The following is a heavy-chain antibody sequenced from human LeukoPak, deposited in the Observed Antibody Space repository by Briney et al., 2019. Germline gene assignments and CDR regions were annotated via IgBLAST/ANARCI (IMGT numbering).Heavy chain of an antibody. CDR3: ARDYDYYDSSGYYLHYYYYYGMDV. Sequence: GGSLRLSCAASGFTFSSYWMHWVRQAPGKGLVWVSRINSDGSSTNYADSVKGRFTISRENAKNTLYLQMNSLRAEDTAVYYCARDYDYYDSSGYYLHYYYYYGMDVWGQGTTVTVSS. CDR2: INSDGSST. V-gene: IGHV3-74*01. J-gene: IGHJ6*02. CDR1: GFTFSSYW. D-gene: IGHD3-22*01.